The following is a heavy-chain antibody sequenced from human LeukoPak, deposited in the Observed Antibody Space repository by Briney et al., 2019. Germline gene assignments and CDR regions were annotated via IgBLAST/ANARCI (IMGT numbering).Heavy chain of an antibody. CDR2: IKSKTDGGTP. CDR3: TTEGGWSFYFDY. V-gene: IGHV3-15*01. D-gene: IGHD2-15*01. Sequence: GGSLRLSCAASGFTFNNPWMSCVRQAPGKGLEWVGRIKSKTDGGTPDYAAPVKGRFTISRDDSKNTLYLQMNSLKAEDTAVYYCTTEGGWSFYFDYWGQGTLVTVSS. CDR1: GFTFNNPW. J-gene: IGHJ4*02.